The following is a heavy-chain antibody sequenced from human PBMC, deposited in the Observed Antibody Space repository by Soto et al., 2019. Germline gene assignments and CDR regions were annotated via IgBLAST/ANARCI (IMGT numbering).Heavy chain of an antibody. CDR3: ARHEVTMTYYFDY. CDR2: IYYSGST. CDR1: GASISGYF. D-gene: IGHD3-22*01. Sequence: QVRLQESGPGLVKPSETLSLTCAVSGASISGYFWSWIRQPPGKGLEWIGYIYYSGSTNYNPSLKRRVTISVDTSKNQFSLKLHSVTAADTAVYYCARHEVTMTYYFDYWGQGTLVTVSS. V-gene: IGHV4-59*08. J-gene: IGHJ4*02.